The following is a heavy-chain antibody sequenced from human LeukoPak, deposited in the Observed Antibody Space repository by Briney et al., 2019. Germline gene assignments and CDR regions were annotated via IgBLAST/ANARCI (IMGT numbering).Heavy chain of an antibody. CDR2: INPSGGST. Sequence: AASVKVSCKASGYTFTSYYMHWVRQAPGRGLEWMGIINPSGGSTSYAQKFQGRVTMTRDTSTSTVYMELSSLRSEDTAVYYCAREHGDSYYYYGMDVWGQGTTVTVSS. J-gene: IGHJ6*02. CDR1: GYTFTSYY. V-gene: IGHV1-46*01. D-gene: IGHD4-17*01. CDR3: AREHGDSYYYYGMDV.